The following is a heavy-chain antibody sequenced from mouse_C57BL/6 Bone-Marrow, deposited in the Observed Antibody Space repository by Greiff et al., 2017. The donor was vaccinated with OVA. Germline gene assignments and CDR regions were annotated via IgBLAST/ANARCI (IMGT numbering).Heavy chain of an antibody. V-gene: IGHV1-26*01. J-gene: IGHJ2*01. CDR1: GYTFTDYY. CDR3: GGNRFDY. Sequence: EVQLQQSGPELVKPGASVKISCKASGYTFTDYYMNWVKQSHGKSLEWIGDINPNNGGTSYNQKFKGKATLTVDKSSSTAYMELRSLTSEDSAVYYCGGNRFDYWGQGTTLTVSS. D-gene: IGHD6-1*01. CDR2: INPNNGGT.